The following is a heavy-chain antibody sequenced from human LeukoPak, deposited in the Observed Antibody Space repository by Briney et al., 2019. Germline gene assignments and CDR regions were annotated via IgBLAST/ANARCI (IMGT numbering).Heavy chain of an antibody. V-gene: IGHV3-23*01. CDR1: GFTFSGYA. CDR3: AKDSVPATNYYYYGMDV. CDR2: ISGSGGST. J-gene: IGHJ6*02. Sequence: GRSLRHSCAASGFTFSGYAMSWVRQAPGKGLEWVSAISGSGGSTYYADSVKGRFTISRDNSKNTLYLQMNSLRAEDTAVYYCAKDSVPATNYYYYGMDVWGQGTTVTVSS. D-gene: IGHD2-2*01.